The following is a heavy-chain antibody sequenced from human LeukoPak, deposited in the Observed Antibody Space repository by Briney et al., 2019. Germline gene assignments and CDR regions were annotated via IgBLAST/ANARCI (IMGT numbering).Heavy chain of an antibody. CDR2: ISWDGGST. Sequence: PGGSLRLSCAASGFTFDDYTMHWVRHAPGKGLEWVSLISWDGGSTYYADSVKGRFTISRDNSKNSLYLQMNSLRTEDTALYYCAKAASSGWSVFDYWGQGTLVTASS. D-gene: IGHD6-19*01. CDR3: AKAASSGWSVFDY. V-gene: IGHV3-43*01. J-gene: IGHJ4*02. CDR1: GFTFDDYT.